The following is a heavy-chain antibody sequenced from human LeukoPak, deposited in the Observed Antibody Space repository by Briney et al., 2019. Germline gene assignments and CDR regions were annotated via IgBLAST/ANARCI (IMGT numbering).Heavy chain of an antibody. D-gene: IGHD1-26*01. CDR2: LSPTSGNT. V-gene: IGHV1-8*01. CDR1: GYTFTTYD. CDR3: ARGEAIVGSY. J-gene: IGHJ4*02. Sequence: ASVKVSCKASGYTFTTYDINWVRQAPGQALEWLGWLSPTSGNTGCAQKFQGRVTMTRDTSTSTVYMELSSLASDDTAVYYCARGEAIVGSYWGQGTLVTVSS.